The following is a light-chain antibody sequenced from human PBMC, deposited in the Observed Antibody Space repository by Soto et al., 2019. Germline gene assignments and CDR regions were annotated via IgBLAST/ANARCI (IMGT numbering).Light chain of an antibody. J-gene: IGKJ5*01. Sequence: DIQMTQSPSSLSASVGDRVTITCQASQDISNYLNWYQQKPGKAPKLLIYDASNLETGVSSRFSGSGSGTDFTFTISSLQPVDIATYYCQQYDNLPLTFCQGTRLEIK. CDR2: DAS. CDR1: QDISNY. V-gene: IGKV1-33*01. CDR3: QQYDNLPLT.